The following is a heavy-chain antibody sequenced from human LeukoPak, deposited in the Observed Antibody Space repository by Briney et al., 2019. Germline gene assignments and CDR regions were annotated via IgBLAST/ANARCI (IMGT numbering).Heavy chain of an antibody. J-gene: IGHJ4*02. CDR2: INPSGGST. D-gene: IGHD1-26*01. CDR1: GGTFSSYA. V-gene: IGHV1-46*01. Sequence: ASVKVSCKASGGTFSSYAISWVRQAPGQGLEWMGIINPSGGSTSYAQKFQGRVTMTRDMSTSTVYMELSSLRSEDTAVYYCARGIVGARGVDYWGQGTLVTVSS. CDR3: ARGIVGARGVDY.